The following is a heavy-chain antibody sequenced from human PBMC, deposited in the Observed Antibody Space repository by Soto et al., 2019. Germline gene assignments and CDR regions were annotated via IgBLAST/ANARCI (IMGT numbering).Heavy chain of an antibody. V-gene: IGHV4-4*07. CDR1: GGSISSYY. CDR3: ARALSAAAGLYFDY. D-gene: IGHD6-13*01. Sequence: LSLTCTVSGGSISSYYWSWIRQPAGKGLEWIGRIHTSEGTNYNPSLKSRVTMSGDTSNNQFSLKLNSLTAADTAVYYCARALSAAAGLYFDYWGQGTLVTVSS. J-gene: IGHJ4*02. CDR2: IHTSEGT.